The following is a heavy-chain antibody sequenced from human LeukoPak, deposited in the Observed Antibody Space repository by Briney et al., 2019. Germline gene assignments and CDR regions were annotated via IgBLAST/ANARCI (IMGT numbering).Heavy chain of an antibody. CDR2: INPNSGGT. Sequence: GASVKVSCKASGYTFTGYYMHWVRQAPGQGLEWMGWINPNSGGTNYAQKFQGRVTMTRDTSISTAYMELSRLRSDDTAVYYCARVRITIFGVVSHLIDYWGQGTLVTVSS. J-gene: IGHJ4*02. CDR3: ARVRITIFGVVSHLIDY. V-gene: IGHV1-2*02. CDR1: GYTFTGYY. D-gene: IGHD3-3*01.